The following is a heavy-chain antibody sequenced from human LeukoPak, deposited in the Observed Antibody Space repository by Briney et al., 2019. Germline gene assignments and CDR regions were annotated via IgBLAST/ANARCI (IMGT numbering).Heavy chain of an antibody. D-gene: IGHD1-26*01. CDR1: GYTFTSYA. Sequence: AASVKVSCKASGYTFTSYAMHWVRQAPGQRLEWMGWINAGNGNTKYSQKFQGRVTITRDTSASTAYMELSSLRSEDTAVYYCARAAKSGSYYAFDIWGQGTMVTVSS. J-gene: IGHJ3*02. CDR2: INAGNGNT. V-gene: IGHV1-3*01. CDR3: ARAAKSGSYYAFDI.